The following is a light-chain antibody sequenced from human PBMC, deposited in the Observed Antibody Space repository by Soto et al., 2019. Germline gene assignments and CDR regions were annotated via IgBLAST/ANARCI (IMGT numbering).Light chain of an antibody. Sequence: IVMTQSPATLSLSPGERATLSCRASQSVSSSYLAWYQQKPGQAPRLLIFGASSRATGIPDRFSGSGSGTDFTLTISSLQPEDFATYYCQKYDSAPRTFGQGTKVDIK. V-gene: IGKV3-20*01. J-gene: IGKJ1*01. CDR2: GAS. CDR3: QKYDSAPRT. CDR1: QSVSSSY.